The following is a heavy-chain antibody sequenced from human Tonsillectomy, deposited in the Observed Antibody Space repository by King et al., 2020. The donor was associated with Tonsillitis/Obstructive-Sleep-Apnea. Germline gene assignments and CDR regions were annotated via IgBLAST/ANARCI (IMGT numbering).Heavy chain of an antibody. CDR3: ATEVVPAAYYFDN. CDR2: IWYDGSYK. Sequence: QLVQSGGGVVQPGRSLRLSCAASGFTFSSYGMHWVRQAPGKGLEWVAVIWYDGSYKYYADAVKGRFTISRDNSKNTLFLQMNSLRAEDTAVYYCATEVVPAAYYFDNWGQGTLVTVSS. D-gene: IGHD2-2*01. CDR1: GFTFSSYG. J-gene: IGHJ4*02. V-gene: IGHV3-33*01.